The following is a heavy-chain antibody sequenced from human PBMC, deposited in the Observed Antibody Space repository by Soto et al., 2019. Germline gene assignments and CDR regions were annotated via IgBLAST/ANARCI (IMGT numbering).Heavy chain of an antibody. D-gene: IGHD2-2*01. V-gene: IGHV4-59*08. CDR2: IYYSGST. CDR3: ARGTVLVPAAMIWFDP. J-gene: IGHJ5*02. CDR1: GGSISSYY. Sequence: PSETLSLTCTVSGGSISSYYWSWIRQPPGKGLEWIGYIYYSGSTNYNPSLKSRVTISVDTSKNQFSLKLSSVTAADTAVYYCARGTVLVPAAMIWFDPWGQGTLVTVSS.